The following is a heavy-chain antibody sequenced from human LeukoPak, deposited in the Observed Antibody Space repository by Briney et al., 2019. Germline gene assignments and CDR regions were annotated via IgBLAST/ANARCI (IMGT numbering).Heavy chain of an antibody. J-gene: IGHJ4*02. Sequence: GGSLRLSCAASGFTLSSYWMSWVRQAPGKGLEWVANIKQDGSEKYYVDSVRGRFTISRDNAKNSLYLQMNSLRAEDSAVYYCARSTYSAAAVSFWGQGTLVTVSS. CDR2: IKQDGSEK. D-gene: IGHD6-13*01. CDR1: GFTLSSYW. V-gene: IGHV3-7*01. CDR3: ARSTYSAAAVSF.